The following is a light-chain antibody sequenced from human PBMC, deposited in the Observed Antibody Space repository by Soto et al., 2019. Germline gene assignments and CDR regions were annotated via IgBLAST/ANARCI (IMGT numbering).Light chain of an antibody. CDR1: SSDVGGYNF. V-gene: IGLV2-11*01. CDR3: CSYAGNFLKV. J-gene: IGLJ1*01. Sequence: QSVLTQPPSVSGSPGQSVTTSCTGTSSDVGGYNFVSWYQQYPGKAPKLMISDVNKRPSGVPDRFSGSKSGNTASLTISGLQAEDEADYYCCSYAGNFLKVFGTGTKLTVL. CDR2: DVN.